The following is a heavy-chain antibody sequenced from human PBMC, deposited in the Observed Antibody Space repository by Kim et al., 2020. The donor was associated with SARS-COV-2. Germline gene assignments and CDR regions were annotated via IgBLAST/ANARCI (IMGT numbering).Heavy chain of an antibody. D-gene: IGHD5-12*01. Sequence: SQTLSLTCAISGDSVSSNSAAWNWIRQSPSRGLEWLGRTYYRSKWYNDYAVSVKSRITINPDTSKNQFSLQLNSVTPEDTAVYYCARDDASLVATTSPHTNYYYYMDVWGKGTTVTVSS. V-gene: IGHV6-1*01. J-gene: IGHJ6*03. CDR3: ARDDASLVATTSPHTNYYYYMDV. CDR2: TYYRSKWYN. CDR1: GDSVSSNSAA.